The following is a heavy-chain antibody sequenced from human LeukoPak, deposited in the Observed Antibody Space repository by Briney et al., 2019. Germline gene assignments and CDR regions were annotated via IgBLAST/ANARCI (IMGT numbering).Heavy chain of an antibody. J-gene: IGHJ4*02. CDR2: INWNGGST. V-gene: IGHV3-20*04. CDR1: GFTFDDYG. CDR3: ARGVYDSSGYYFRWYYFDY. Sequence: PGGSLRLSCAASGFTFDDYGMSWVRQAPGKGLEWVSGINWNGGSTGYADSVKGRFTISRDNAKNSPYLQMNSLRAEDTALYYCARGVYDSSGYYFRWYYFDYWGQGTLVTVSS. D-gene: IGHD3-22*01.